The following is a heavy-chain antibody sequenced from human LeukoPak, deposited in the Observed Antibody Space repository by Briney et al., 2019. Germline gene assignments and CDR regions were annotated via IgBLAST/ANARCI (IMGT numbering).Heavy chain of an antibody. V-gene: IGHV4-34*01. D-gene: IGHD3-10*01. CDR3: ARRRFGELSPVGY. CDR1: GGSFSGYY. J-gene: IGHJ4*02. Sequence: SETLSLTCAVYGGSFSGYYWSWIRQPPGKGLEWIGETNHSGSTNYNPSLKSRVTISVDTSKNQFSLKLSSVTAVDTAVYYCARRRFGELSPVGYWGQGTLVTVSS. CDR2: TNHSGST.